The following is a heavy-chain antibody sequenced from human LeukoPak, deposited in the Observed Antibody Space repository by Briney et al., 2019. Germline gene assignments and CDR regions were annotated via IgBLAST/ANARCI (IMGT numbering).Heavy chain of an antibody. Sequence: GGSLRLSCAASGFTFSSYWMHWVRQAPGKGLVWVSRINSDGSSTSYADSVKGRFTISRDNAKNSLFLQMNSLRVEDTALYFCAMGDSSGWYFYYWGQGTLVTVSS. J-gene: IGHJ4*02. D-gene: IGHD6-19*01. CDR1: GFTFSSYW. CDR2: INSDGSST. CDR3: AMGDSSGWYFYY. V-gene: IGHV3-74*01.